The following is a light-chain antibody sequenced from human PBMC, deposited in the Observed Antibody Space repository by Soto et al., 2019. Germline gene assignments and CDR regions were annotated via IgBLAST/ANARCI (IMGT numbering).Light chain of an antibody. CDR2: KAS. CDR1: QSISSW. V-gene: IGKV1-5*03. Sequence: DIQMTQSPSTLSASVGDRVTITCRASQSISSWLAWYQQKPGKAPKLLIYKASTLKSGVPSRFSGSGSGTEFTLTISSLQPEDFATYYCLQHNSYPWTFGQGTKVDNK. CDR3: LQHNSYPWT. J-gene: IGKJ1*01.